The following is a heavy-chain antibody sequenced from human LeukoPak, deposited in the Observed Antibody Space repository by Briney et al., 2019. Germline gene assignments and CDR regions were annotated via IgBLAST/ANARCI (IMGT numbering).Heavy chain of an antibody. Sequence: SQTLSLTCAISGDSVSSNSAAWNWIRQSPSRGLEWLGRTYYRSKWYNDYAVSVKSRITINPDTSKNQFSLKLSSVTAADTAVYYCARRQPPYYYDSSGLGYWGQGTLVTVSS. CDR1: GDSVSSNSAA. D-gene: IGHD3-22*01. V-gene: IGHV6-1*01. CDR2: TYYRSKWYN. CDR3: ARRQPPYYYDSSGLGY. J-gene: IGHJ4*02.